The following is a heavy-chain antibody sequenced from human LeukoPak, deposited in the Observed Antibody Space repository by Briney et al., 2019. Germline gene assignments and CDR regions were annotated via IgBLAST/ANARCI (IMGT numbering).Heavy chain of an antibody. CDR3: ARDLLPDDAFDI. Sequence: GGSLRLSCAASGFTFSSYSMNWVRQAPGKGLEWVSSISSSSSYIYYADSVKGRFTISRDNAKNSLYLQMNSLRAEDTAAYYCARDLLPDDAFDIWGQGTMVTVSS. V-gene: IGHV3-21*01. CDR2: ISSSSSYI. J-gene: IGHJ3*02. CDR1: GFTFSSYS.